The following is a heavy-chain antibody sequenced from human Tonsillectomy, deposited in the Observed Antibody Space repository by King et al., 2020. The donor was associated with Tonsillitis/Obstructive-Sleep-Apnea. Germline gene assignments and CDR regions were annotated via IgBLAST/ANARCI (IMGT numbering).Heavy chain of an antibody. J-gene: IGHJ6*03. D-gene: IGHD5-18*01. Sequence: VQLVESGGGLVKPGGSLRLSCAASGFTFSSYSMNWVRQAPGKGLEWVSSISSSSSYIYYADSVKGRFTISRDNAKNSLYLQMNSLRAVDTAVYYCARVEVIQLWGGHYYYYYMDVWGKGTTVTVSS. CDR1: GFTFSSYS. CDR3: ARVEVIQLWGGHYYYYYMDV. CDR2: ISSSSSYI. V-gene: IGHV3-21*01.